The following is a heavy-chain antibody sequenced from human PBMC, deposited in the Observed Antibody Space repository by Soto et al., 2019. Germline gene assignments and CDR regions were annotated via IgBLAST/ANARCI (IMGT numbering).Heavy chain of an antibody. CDR3: ARDQLYYNDISGRPLNAFDV. V-gene: IGHV3-48*01. J-gene: IGHJ3*01. Sequence: PGGSLRLSCAASGFTFRNYGMNWVRQAPGKGLEWVSYIGIGSSTKYYADSVKGRFTISRDNAKNSLYLQMKSLRAEDTAVYYCARDQLYYNDISGRPLNAFDVWGQGTMVTVSS. CDR1: GFTFRNYG. D-gene: IGHD3-22*01. CDR2: IGIGSSTK.